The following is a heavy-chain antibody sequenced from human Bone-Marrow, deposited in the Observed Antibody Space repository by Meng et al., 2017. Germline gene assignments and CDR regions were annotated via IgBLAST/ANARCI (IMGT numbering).Heavy chain of an antibody. D-gene: IGHD6-13*01. Sequence: QVQLRQWGAGLLKPSETLSLPCAFYGGSFSGFYWNWFRQPPGKGLEWIAEINHSGSTNINPSLKSRVTILADTSKNQFSLKVRSVTAADTAVYYCAREAYSTSLSSATGFDYWGQGTLVTVSS. CDR1: GGSFSGFY. CDR2: INHSGST. J-gene: IGHJ4*02. V-gene: IGHV4-34*01. CDR3: AREAYSTSLSSATGFDY.